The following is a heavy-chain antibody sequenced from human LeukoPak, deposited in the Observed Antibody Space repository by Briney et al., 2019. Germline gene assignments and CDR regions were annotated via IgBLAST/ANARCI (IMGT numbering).Heavy chain of an antibody. J-gene: IGHJ5*02. V-gene: IGHV6-1*01. CDR1: GDRVSSNTAA. Sequence: SQTLSLTCAISGDRVSSNTAAWNWIRQSPSRGLEWLGRTYYRSKRYNDYAISVKSRITINPDTSKNQFSLQLDSVTPEDTAVYYCARDYYASGTWFDPWGQGTLVTVSS. CDR3: ARDYYASGTWFDP. D-gene: IGHD3-10*01. CDR2: TYYRSKRYN.